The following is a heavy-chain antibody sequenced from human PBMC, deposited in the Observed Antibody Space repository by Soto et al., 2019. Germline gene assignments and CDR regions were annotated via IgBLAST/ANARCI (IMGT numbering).Heavy chain of an antibody. J-gene: IGHJ6*02. Sequence: GASVKVSCKASGYTFTSYGIRWVRQAPGQGLEWMGWISAYNGNTNYAQKLQGRVTMTTDTSTSTAYMELRSLRSDDTAVYYCASGDQYSNYYSGMDVWGQGATVTVSS. D-gene: IGHD4-4*01. CDR1: GYTFTSYG. V-gene: IGHV1-18*04. CDR3: ASGDQYSNYYSGMDV. CDR2: ISAYNGNT.